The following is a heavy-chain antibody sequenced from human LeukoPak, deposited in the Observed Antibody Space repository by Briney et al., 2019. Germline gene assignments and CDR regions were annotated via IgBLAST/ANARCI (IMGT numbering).Heavy chain of an antibody. CDR2: IYYSGST. CDR1: GGSISSYY. V-gene: IGHV4-39*01. Sequence: SETLSLTCTVSGGSISSYYWSWIRQPPGKGLEWIGSIYYSGSTYYNPSLKSRVTISVDTSKNQFSLKLSSVTAADTAVYYCARCITIFGVAGRGNFDLWGRGTLVTVSS. J-gene: IGHJ2*01. D-gene: IGHD3-3*01. CDR3: ARCITIFGVAGRGNFDL.